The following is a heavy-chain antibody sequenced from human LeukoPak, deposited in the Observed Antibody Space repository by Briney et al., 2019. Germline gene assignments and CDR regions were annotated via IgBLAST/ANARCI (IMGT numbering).Heavy chain of an antibody. CDR1: GFTFSSYG. CDR3: AKDPTGYCSGGSCHTPDY. V-gene: IGHV3-30*02. CDR2: IRYDGSNK. Sequence: GGSLRLSCAASGFTFSSYGMHCVRRAPGKGLEWVAFIRYDGSNKYYADSVKGRFTISRDNSKNTLYLQMNSLRAEDTAVYYCAKDPTGYCSGGSCHTPDYWGQGTLVTVSS. J-gene: IGHJ4*02. D-gene: IGHD2-15*01.